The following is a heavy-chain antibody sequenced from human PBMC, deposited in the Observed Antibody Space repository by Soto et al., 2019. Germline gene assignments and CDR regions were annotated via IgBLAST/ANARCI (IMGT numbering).Heavy chain of an antibody. CDR1: GGTFSSYA. J-gene: IGHJ4*02. CDR2: IIPIFGTA. V-gene: IGHV1-69*13. Sequence: SVKVSCKASGGTFSSYAISWVRQAPGQGLEWMGGIIPIFGTANYAQKFQGRVTITADESTSTAYMELSSLRSEDTAVYYCAGGGDYDILTGSDYWGQGSLVTV. D-gene: IGHD3-9*01. CDR3: AGGGDYDILTGSDY.